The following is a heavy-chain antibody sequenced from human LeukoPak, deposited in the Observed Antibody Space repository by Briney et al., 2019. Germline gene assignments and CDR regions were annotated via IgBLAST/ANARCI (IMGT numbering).Heavy chain of an antibody. Sequence: GGSLRLSCAASGFTFNNYAMSWVRQGPGKGLEWVSAISAGGASTYYADSVKGRFTISRDNSKNTLNLQMNSLRVEDTAVYYCAKMISSGYSADFDYWGQGTLVTVSS. D-gene: IGHD3-22*01. CDR3: AKMISSGYSADFDY. V-gene: IGHV3-23*01. CDR1: GFTFNNYA. CDR2: ISAGGAST. J-gene: IGHJ4*02.